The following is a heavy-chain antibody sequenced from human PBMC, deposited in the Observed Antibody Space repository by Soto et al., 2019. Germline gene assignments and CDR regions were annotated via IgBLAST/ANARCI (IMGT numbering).Heavy chain of an antibody. CDR1: GYTFTGYY. CDR3: ARSRGDDSSGINWFDP. Sequence: QVQLVQSGAEVKKPGASVKVSCKASGYTFTGYYMHWVRQAPGQGLEWMGWINPNSGGTNYAQKFQGRLTMTRDTSISTAYMELSRLRSDDTAVYYCARSRGDDSSGINWFDPWGQGTLVTVSS. CDR2: INPNSGGT. V-gene: IGHV1-2*02. D-gene: IGHD3-22*01. J-gene: IGHJ5*02.